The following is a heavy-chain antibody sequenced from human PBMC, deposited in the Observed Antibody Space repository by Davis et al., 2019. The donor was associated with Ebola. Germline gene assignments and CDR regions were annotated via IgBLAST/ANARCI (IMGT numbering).Heavy chain of an antibody. Sequence: GDSLKIPCLASVFTFGGYTMHWVRQAPGKGLEYVSDISDTGGTTSYADSVKGRFTISRDNSKNTVYLQMSSLRDEDTALYYCVRDSYGMDVWGQGTTVTVSS. CDR1: VFTFGGYT. J-gene: IGHJ6*02. V-gene: IGHV3-64D*06. CDR3: VRDSYGMDV. CDR2: ISDTGGTT.